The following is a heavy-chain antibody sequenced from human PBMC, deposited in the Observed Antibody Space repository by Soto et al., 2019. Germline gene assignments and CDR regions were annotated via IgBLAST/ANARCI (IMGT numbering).Heavy chain of an antibody. CDR3: ATDHDGDGRETFDS. Sequence: ASVKVSCKASGYTFTSYGISWVRQAPGQGLEWMGWISAYNGNTNYAQKLQGRVTMTTDTSTSTAYMELRSLRSDDTAVYYCATDHDGDGRETFDSWGQGTLVTVSS. CDR2: ISAYNGNT. V-gene: IGHV1-18*01. J-gene: IGHJ4*02. CDR1: GYTFTSYG. D-gene: IGHD4-17*01.